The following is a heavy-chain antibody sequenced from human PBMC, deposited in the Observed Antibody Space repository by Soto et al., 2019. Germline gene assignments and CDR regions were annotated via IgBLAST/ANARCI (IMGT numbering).Heavy chain of an antibody. V-gene: IGHV3-30*18. CDR2: ISYDGSNK. D-gene: IGHD2-21*02. Sequence: ESGGGVVQPGRSLRLSCAASGFTFSSYGMHWVRQAPGKGLEWVAVISYDGSNKYYADSVKGRFTISRDNSKNTLYLQMNSLRAEDTAVYYCAKMVVTAPNFDLWGRGTLVTVSS. CDR3: AKMVVTAPNFDL. J-gene: IGHJ2*01. CDR1: GFTFSSYG.